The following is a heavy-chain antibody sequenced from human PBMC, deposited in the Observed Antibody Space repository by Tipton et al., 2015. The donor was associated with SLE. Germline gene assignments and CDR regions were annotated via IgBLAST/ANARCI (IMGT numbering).Heavy chain of an antibody. CDR1: GGSISSHY. J-gene: IGHJ4*02. D-gene: IGHD3-10*01. CDR3: ARLTYGSFDH. Sequence: TLSLTCIVSGGSISSHYWSWIRQPPGKGLEWIGNFYSGGDTYYSPSLKSRVTISADMSKNQFSLKVRSVTAADTAFYFCARLTYGSFDHWGQGSLVTVSS. V-gene: IGHV4-59*04. CDR2: FYSGGDT.